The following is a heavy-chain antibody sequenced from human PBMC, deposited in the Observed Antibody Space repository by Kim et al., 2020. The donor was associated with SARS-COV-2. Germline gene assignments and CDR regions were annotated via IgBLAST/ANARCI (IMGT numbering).Heavy chain of an antibody. J-gene: IGHJ6*02. CDR2: IYPGDSDT. CDR3: ARYIMVRGVIPYYYGMDV. D-gene: IGHD3-10*01. V-gene: IGHV5-51*01. Sequence: GASLKISCKGSGYSFTSYWIGWVRQMPGKGLEWMGIIYPGDSDTRYSPSFQGQVTISADKSISTAYLQWSSLKASDTAMYYCARYIMVRGVIPYYYGMDVWGQGTTVTVSS. CDR1: GYSFTSYW.